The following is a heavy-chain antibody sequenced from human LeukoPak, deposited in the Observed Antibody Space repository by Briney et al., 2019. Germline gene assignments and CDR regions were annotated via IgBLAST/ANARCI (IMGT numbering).Heavy chain of an antibody. CDR3: AKDSFSPYCSGGSCYLRYFDY. J-gene: IGHJ4*02. Sequence: PGGSLRLSCTASGFTFSSYSMAWVRQARGKGLEWVSCISGSGGFTDYADSVKGRFTISRDNSKNIVFLQMNSLTADDTAVYYCAKDSFSPYCSGGSCYLRYFDYWGQGTLVTVSS. D-gene: IGHD2-15*01. CDR2: ISGSGGFT. V-gene: IGHV3-23*01. CDR1: GFTFSSYS.